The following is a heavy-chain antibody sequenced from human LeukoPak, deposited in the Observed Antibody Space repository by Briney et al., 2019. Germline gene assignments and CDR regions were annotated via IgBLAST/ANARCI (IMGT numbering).Heavy chain of an antibody. Sequence: EASVKVSCKASGGTFSSYAISWVRQAPGQGLEWMGRIIPIFGTANYAQKFQGRVTITTDESTSTAYMELSSLRSEDTAVYYCARDLKQLQPDYYYYYYMDVWGKGTTVTVSS. J-gene: IGHJ6*03. D-gene: IGHD6-6*01. CDR2: IIPIFGTA. CDR1: GGTFSSYA. V-gene: IGHV1-69*05. CDR3: ARDLKQLQPDYYYYYYMDV.